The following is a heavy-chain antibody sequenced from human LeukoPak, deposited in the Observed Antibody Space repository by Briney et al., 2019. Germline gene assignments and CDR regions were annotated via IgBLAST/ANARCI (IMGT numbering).Heavy chain of an antibody. CDR3: ARYVDYGDYLDY. CDR1: GVSISSGSYY. D-gene: IGHD4-17*01. CDR2: IYTSGST. Sequence: PSQTLSLTCTVSGVSISSGSYYWSWIRQPAGKGLEWIGRIYTSGSTNYNPSLKSRVTISVDTSKNQFSLKLSSVTAADTAVYYCARYVDYGDYLDYWGQGTLVTVSS. J-gene: IGHJ4*02. V-gene: IGHV4-61*02.